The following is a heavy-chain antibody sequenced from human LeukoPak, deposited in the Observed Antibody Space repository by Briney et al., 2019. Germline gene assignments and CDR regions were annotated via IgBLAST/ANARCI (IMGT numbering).Heavy chain of an antibody. CDR1: GFTFDDYA. J-gene: IGHJ4*02. CDR2: ISWDGGST. D-gene: IGHD3-22*01. V-gene: IGHV3-43D*03. Sequence: PGGSLRLSCAASGFTFDDYAMHWVRQAPGKGLEWVSLISWDGGSTYYADSVKGRFTISRDNSKNSLYLQMNSLRAEDTALYYCAKSAHDSSGTYYFDYWGQGTLVTVSS. CDR3: AKSAHDSSGTYYFDY.